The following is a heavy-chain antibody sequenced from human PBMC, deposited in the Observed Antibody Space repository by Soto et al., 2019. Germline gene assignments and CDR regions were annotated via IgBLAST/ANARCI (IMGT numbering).Heavy chain of an antibody. J-gene: IGHJ4*02. CDR2: IYYSGST. D-gene: IGHD5-12*01. CDR3: ARVGSGYDYGDY. CDR1: GGSISSYY. Sequence: SETLSLTCTVSGGSISSYYWSWIRQPPGKGLEWIGYIYYSGSTNYNPSLKSRVTISVDTSKNQFSLKLSSVTAADTAVYYCARVGSGYDYGDYWGQGTLVTVSS. V-gene: IGHV4-59*01.